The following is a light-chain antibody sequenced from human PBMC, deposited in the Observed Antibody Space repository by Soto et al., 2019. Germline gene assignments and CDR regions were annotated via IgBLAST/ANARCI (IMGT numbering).Light chain of an antibody. J-gene: IGKJ1*01. CDR2: AAS. V-gene: IGKV1-9*01. Sequence: DIQFTQSPSFLSASVGDRVTIPCRASQGISSYLAWFQHKPGKAPKVLIYAASTLQSGVPSRFSGRGSGTEFTLTINSLQPEDFATYYCQQLNTYPWTFGQGTKVDIK. CDR3: QQLNTYPWT. CDR1: QGISSY.